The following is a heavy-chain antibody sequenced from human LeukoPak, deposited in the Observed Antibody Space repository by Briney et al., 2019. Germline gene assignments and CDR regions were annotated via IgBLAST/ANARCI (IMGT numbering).Heavy chain of an antibody. J-gene: IGHJ4*02. D-gene: IGHD2-2*01. CDR3: VRDRYCTTTSCFFDY. Sequence: GESLKISCKGSGYSFTNYWIGWVRQMPGKGLEWMGIIHPGDSESRYSPSFQGQVTISADKSISTAYLQWSSLKASDTAMYYCVRDRYCTTTSCFFDYWGQGTLVTVSS. CDR2: IHPGDSES. V-gene: IGHV5-51*01. CDR1: GYSFTNYW.